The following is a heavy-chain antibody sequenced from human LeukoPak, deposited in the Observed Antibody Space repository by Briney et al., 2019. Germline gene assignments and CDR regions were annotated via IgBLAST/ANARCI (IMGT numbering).Heavy chain of an antibody. CDR3: ARDPVRIYCGGDCYQLQH. V-gene: IGHV1-69*06. J-gene: IGHJ1*01. CDR1: GGTFSSYA. Sequence: GSSVKVSCKASGGTFSSYATSWVRQAPGQGLEWMGGIIPIFGTANYAQKFQGRVTITADKSTSTAYMELSSLRSEDTAVYYCARDPVRIYCGGDCYQLQHWGQGTLVTVSS. D-gene: IGHD2-21*02. CDR2: IIPIFGTA.